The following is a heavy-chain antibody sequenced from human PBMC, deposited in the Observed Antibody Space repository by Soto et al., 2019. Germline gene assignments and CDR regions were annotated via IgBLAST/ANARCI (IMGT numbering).Heavy chain of an antibody. Sequence: GGSVRLACAASGFPFSMFAMNWVLQAPWKGLEWVSGIRGSGGGTYYADSVKGRFTISRDDSRNMLYLEMNTLRGEDTAVYYCAKASGRVHYGMHVWGQGTTVTAP. V-gene: IGHV3-23*01. CDR3: AKASGRVHYGMHV. J-gene: IGHJ6*02. CDR1: GFPFSMFA. CDR2: IRGSGGGT. D-gene: IGHD3-10*01.